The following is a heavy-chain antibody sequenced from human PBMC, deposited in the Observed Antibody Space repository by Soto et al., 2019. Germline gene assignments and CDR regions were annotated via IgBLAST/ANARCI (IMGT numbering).Heavy chain of an antibody. V-gene: IGHV2-5*02. D-gene: IGHD2-2*01. CDR1: GFSLSTSGVG. CDR3: THTSPARSGMDV. CDR2: IYWDDDK. J-gene: IGHJ6*02. Sequence: QITLKESGPTLVKPTQTLTLTCTFSGFSLSTSGVGVGWIRQPPGKALEWLALIYWDDDKRYSPSLKSRLTITKDTSKNQVVLTMTNMHPVDTATYYCTHTSPARSGMDVWGQGTTVTVSS.